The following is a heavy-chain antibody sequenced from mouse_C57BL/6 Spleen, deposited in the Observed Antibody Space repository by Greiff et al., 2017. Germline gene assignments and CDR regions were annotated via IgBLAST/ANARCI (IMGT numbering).Heavy chain of an antibody. CDR1: GYTFTSYD. Sequence: VQLQQSGPELVKPGASVKLSCKASGYTFTSYDINWVKQRPGQGLEWIGRIYPRSGSTKYNEKFKGKATLTVDKSSSTAYMELHSLTSEDSAVYFYAREKQAGTYWYFDVWGTGTTVTVSS. D-gene: IGHD4-1*01. J-gene: IGHJ1*03. CDR3: AREKQAGTYWYFDV. V-gene: IGHV1-85*01. CDR2: IYPRSGST.